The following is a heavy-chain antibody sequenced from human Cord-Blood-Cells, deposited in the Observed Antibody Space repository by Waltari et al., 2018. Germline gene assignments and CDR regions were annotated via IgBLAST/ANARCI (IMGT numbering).Heavy chain of an antibody. Sequence: QVQLVESGGGVVQPGRSLRLSCAASGFTFSSYAMHRVRQAPGKGLEWVAVISYDGSNKYYADSVKGRFTISRDNSKNTLYLQMNSLRAEDTAVYYCVREGATGGFDYWGQGTLVTVSS. J-gene: IGHJ4*02. CDR1: GFTFSSYA. CDR3: VREGATGGFDY. V-gene: IGHV3-30-3*01. CDR2: ISYDGSNK. D-gene: IGHD1-26*01.